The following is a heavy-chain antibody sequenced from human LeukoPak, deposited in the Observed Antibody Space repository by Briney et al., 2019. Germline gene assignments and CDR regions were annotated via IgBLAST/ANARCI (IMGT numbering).Heavy chain of an antibody. J-gene: IGHJ6*02. V-gene: IGHV1-69*13. D-gene: IGHD3-22*01. CDR1: GGTFSSYA. Sequence: ASVKVSCTASGGTFSSYAISWVRQAPGQGLEWMGGIIPIFGTANYAQKFQGRVTITADESTSTAYMELSSLRSEDTAVYYCARDRRYDSSGYQPFGHYYGMDVWGQGTTVTVSS. CDR3: ARDRRYDSSGYQPFGHYYGMDV. CDR2: IIPIFGTA.